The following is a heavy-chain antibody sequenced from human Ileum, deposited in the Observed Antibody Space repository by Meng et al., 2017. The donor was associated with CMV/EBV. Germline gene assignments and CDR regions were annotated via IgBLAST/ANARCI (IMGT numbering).Heavy chain of an antibody. V-gene: IGHV3-7*01. CDR3: ARDLVTYGMDV. CDR2: IKQDGSEK. Sequence: GESLKISCAASGFTFSSYWMSWVRQAPGKGLEWVANIKQDGSEKYYVDSVKGRFTISRDKAKNSLYLQMNSLRAEDTAVYYCARDLVTYGMDVWGQGTTVTVSS. CDR1: GFTFSSYW. J-gene: IGHJ6*02. D-gene: IGHD2/OR15-2a*01.